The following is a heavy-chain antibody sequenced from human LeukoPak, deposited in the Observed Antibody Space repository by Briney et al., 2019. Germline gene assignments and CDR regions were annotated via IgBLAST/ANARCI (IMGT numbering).Heavy chain of an antibody. CDR3: AKDEVGATGLIDY. CDR1: RFTFSNYW. Sequence: GGSLRLSCAASRFTFSNYWMSWVRQAPGKGLEWVANIKQDGSEKYYVDSVKGRFTISRDNSKNTLYLQMNGLRAEDTAVYYCAKDEVGATGLIDYWGQGTLVTVSS. D-gene: IGHD1-26*01. V-gene: IGHV3-7*03. J-gene: IGHJ4*02. CDR2: IKQDGSEK.